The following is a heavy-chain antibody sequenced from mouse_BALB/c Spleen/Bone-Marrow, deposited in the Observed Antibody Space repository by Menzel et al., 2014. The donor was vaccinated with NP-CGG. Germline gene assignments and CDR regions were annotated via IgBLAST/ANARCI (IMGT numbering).Heavy chain of an antibody. Sequence: QVQLQQPGPGLVAPSQSLSITCTVSGFSLTSYGVHWVRQPPGKVLEWLGVIWAGGSTNYNSALMSRLSISKDNSKSQVLLKMNSLQTDDTAMYYCARGSYYEGAMDYWGQGTSVTVSS. D-gene: IGHD1-1*01. CDR1: GFSLTSYG. J-gene: IGHJ4*01. CDR2: IWAGGST. CDR3: ARGSYYEGAMDY. V-gene: IGHV2-9*02.